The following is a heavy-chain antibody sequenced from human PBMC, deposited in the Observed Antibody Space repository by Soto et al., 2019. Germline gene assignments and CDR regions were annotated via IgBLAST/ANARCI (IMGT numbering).Heavy chain of an antibody. Sequence: ASVKVSCKASGYTFTSYGISWVRQAPGQGLEWMGWISAYNGSTSYAQKFQGRVTMTRDTSTSTVYMELSSLRSEDTAVYYCARWGRDTAMGIPFDYWGQGTLVTVSS. V-gene: IGHV1-18*01. CDR1: GYTFTSYG. CDR3: ARWGRDTAMGIPFDY. D-gene: IGHD5-18*01. CDR2: ISAYNGST. J-gene: IGHJ4*02.